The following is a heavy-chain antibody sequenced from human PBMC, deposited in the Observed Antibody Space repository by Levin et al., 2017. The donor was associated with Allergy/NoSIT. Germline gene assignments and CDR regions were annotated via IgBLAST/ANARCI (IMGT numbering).Heavy chain of an antibody. CDR2: ISHDGSTK. CDR3: AKIDYVWGSYHGMDV. Sequence: GGSLRLSCAASGFTFSTCGMHWVRQAPGKGLEWVAVISHDGSTKYYADSVKGRSTISRDNSKNTLHLQMNSLRDDDTAVYYCAKIDYVWGSYHGMDVWGQGTTVTVSS. V-gene: IGHV3-30*18. J-gene: IGHJ6*02. CDR1: GFTFSTCG. D-gene: IGHD3-16*02.